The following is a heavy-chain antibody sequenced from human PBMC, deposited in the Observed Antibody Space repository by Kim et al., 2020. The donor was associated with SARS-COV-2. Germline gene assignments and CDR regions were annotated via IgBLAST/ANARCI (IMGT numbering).Heavy chain of an antibody. V-gene: IGHV4-59*01. CDR3: ARGLPDEYYYYGMVV. Sequence: SETLSLTCTVSGDSIANYYWTWIRQPPGRGLEWIGFVRNSGTTRYVPSLRSRVTISADTSKNQFFLTLTSVTAADTAVYYCARGLPDEYYYYGMVVWGQG. J-gene: IGHJ6*02. D-gene: IGHD2-15*01. CDR1: GDSIANYY. CDR2: VRNSGTT.